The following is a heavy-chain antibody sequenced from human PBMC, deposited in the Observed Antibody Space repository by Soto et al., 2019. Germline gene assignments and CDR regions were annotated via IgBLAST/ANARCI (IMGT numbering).Heavy chain of an antibody. V-gene: IGHV4-59*01. D-gene: IGHD2-15*01. J-gene: IGHJ4*02. CDR3: ARENYGSGGAPFLDF. CDR2: ISSSGNT. Sequence: PSETLSLTCSVSCDSITAYYWTWIRQPPGRGLEYIGYISSSGNTYYNPSLRSRVAISLDTSKNQFSLSLTSVTAADTAVYYCARENYGSGGAPFLDFWGQGTLVTVSS. CDR1: CDSITAYY.